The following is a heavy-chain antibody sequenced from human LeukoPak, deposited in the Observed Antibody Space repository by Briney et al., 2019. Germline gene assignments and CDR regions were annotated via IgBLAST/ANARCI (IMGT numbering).Heavy chain of an antibody. Sequence: PSETLSLTCAAYGGSFSGYYWSWIRQPPGKGLEWIGEINHSGSTNYNPSLKSRVTISVDTSKNQFSLKLSSVTAADTAVYYCARGRIAARPNWFDPWGQGTLVTVSS. D-gene: IGHD6-6*01. CDR3: ARGRIAARPNWFDP. V-gene: IGHV4-34*01. CDR2: INHSGST. CDR1: GGSFSGYY. J-gene: IGHJ5*02.